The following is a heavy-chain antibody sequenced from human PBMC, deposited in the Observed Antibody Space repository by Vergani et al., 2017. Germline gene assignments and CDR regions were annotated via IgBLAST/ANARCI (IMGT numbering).Heavy chain of an antibody. V-gene: IGHV3-30*14. J-gene: IGHJ4*02. CDR2: ILHDGTNE. Sequence: QVKLVESGGGVVQPGRSLRLSCAASGFTFSGNSMHWVRHAPGKGLEWLAVILHDGTNEHYADSVKGRFTISRDNSNNTLYLQINNVKPEDTAVYYCSQWEWDYWCQGTLVIVSS. CDR1: GFTFSGNS. CDR3: SQWEWDY. D-gene: IGHD1-26*01.